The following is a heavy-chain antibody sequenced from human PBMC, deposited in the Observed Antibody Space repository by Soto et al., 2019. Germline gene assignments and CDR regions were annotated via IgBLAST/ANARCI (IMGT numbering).Heavy chain of an antibody. V-gene: IGHV3-30*18. Sequence: QVQLVESGGGVVQPGRSLRLSCAGSRFTFSRFGMHWVRQAPGKGLEWLAVISHDGSQKYYAESVQGRFTISRDNSKDTMNLQMSSLRPEDTAIYYCAQDRDNWFAAWGQGTLVTVSS. CDR3: AQDRDNWFAA. CDR1: RFTFSRFG. CDR2: ISHDGSQK. J-gene: IGHJ5*02.